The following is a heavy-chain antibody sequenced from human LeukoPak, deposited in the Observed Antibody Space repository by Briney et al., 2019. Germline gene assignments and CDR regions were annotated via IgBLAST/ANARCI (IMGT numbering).Heavy chain of an antibody. CDR3: TRDPGDGYKLRYFDY. V-gene: IGHV3-49*03. D-gene: IGHD5-24*01. CDR1: GFTFGDYA. Sequence: GGSLRLSCTASGFTFGDYAMSWFRQAPGKGLEWVGFIRSKAYGGTTEYAASVKGRFTISRDDSKSIACLQMNSLKTADTAVYYCTRDPGDGYKLRYFDYWGQGTLVTVSS. CDR2: IRSKAYGGTT. J-gene: IGHJ4*02.